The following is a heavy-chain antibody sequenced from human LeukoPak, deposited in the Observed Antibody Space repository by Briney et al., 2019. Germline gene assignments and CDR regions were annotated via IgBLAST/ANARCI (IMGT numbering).Heavy chain of an antibody. V-gene: IGHV3-21*01. CDR3: ARDPRYSGSYRAFDI. D-gene: IGHD1-26*01. Sequence: PGGSLRLSCVASGLTFSSYSMNWVRQAPGKGLEWVSSISSSSSYIYYADSVKGRFTISRDNAKNSLYLQMNSLRAEDTAVYYCARDPRYSGSYRAFDIWGQGTMVTVSS. J-gene: IGHJ3*02. CDR2: ISSSSSYI. CDR1: GLTFSSYS.